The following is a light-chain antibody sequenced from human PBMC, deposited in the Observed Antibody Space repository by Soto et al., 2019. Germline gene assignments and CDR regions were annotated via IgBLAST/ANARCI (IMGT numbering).Light chain of an antibody. J-gene: IGKJ1*01. CDR1: QSVSNN. Sequence: EILMTQSPATLSVSPGDRATLSCRASQSVSNNLAWYQQRPGQAPRLLIYVASTRATGIPARFSGSGSGTEFTLTISSLQSEDFAVYYCQQYNDWLPWTFGQGTKVDIK. V-gene: IGKV3-15*01. CDR2: VAS. CDR3: QQYNDWLPWT.